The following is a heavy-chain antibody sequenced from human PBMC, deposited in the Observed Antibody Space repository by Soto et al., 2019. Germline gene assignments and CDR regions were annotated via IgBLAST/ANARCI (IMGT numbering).Heavy chain of an antibody. CDR3: AKDDLERVVVITSAFDI. CDR2: INPNSGVT. J-gene: IGHJ3*02. D-gene: IGHD3-22*01. Sequence: QVQLVQSGAEVKKPGASVKVSCKASGYTFTGYHMHWVRQAPGQGLEWMGWINPNSGVTIYAQKFQGRVIMTRETPITTAYMELSRLTSDDTAVYYCAKDDLERVVVITSAFDIWGQGTMVTVSS. V-gene: IGHV1-2*02. CDR1: GYTFTGYH.